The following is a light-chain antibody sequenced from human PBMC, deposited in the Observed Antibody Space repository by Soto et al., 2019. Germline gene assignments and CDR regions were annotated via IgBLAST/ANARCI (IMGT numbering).Light chain of an antibody. V-gene: IGLV2-14*01. CDR1: STDVGGYDF. CDR2: EVS. J-gene: IGLJ1*01. Sequence: QSALTQPASVSGSPGQSISISCTGNSTDVGGYDFVSWYKHQPGTAPKLLISEVSKRPSGVSDRFSGSKSGDTASLTISGLQAEDEADYYCSSYRSGTTVVFGSGTKGTVL. CDR3: SSYRSGTTVV.